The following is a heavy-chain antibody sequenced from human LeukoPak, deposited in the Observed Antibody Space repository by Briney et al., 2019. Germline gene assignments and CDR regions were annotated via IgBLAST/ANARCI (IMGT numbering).Heavy chain of an antibody. CDR1: GFTFSSYA. D-gene: IGHD3-22*01. CDR2: VWYDGSKT. V-gene: IGHV3-33*01. CDR3: ARGVDYYDSGGTIYY. Sequence: PGGSLRLSCAASGFTFSSYAMHWVRQAPGKGLGWVAVVWYDGSKTYSADSVKGRITISRDDSKNTLYLQMNSLRAEDTAVYYCARGVDYYDSGGTIYYWGQGTLVTVSS. J-gene: IGHJ4*02.